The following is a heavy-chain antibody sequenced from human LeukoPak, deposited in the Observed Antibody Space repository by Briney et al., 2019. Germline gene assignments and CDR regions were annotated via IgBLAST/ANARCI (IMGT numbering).Heavy chain of an antibody. Sequence: GGSLRLSCAASGFTFSSYEMNWVRQAPGKGVEWVSYISRSGETIYYADSVKGRFTISRDNAKNSLYLQMNSLRAEDTAVYYCARGGTGRYYYYYYMDVWGKGTTVTISS. V-gene: IGHV3-48*03. CDR3: ARGGTGRYYYYYYMDV. CDR1: GFTFSSYE. D-gene: IGHD1-1*01. J-gene: IGHJ6*03. CDR2: ISRSGETI.